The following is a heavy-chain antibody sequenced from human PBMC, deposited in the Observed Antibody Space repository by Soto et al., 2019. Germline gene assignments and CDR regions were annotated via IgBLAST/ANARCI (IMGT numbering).Heavy chain of an antibody. D-gene: IGHD6-13*01. CDR2: ISAYNGNT. V-gene: IGHV1-18*04. Sequence: ASVKVSCKASGYTFTSYGISWVRQAPGQGLEWMGWISAYNGNTNYAQKLQGRVTMTTDTSTSTAYMELRSLRSDDTAVYYCARGVSSPLAADAFDIWGQGTMVTVSS. J-gene: IGHJ3*02. CDR1: GYTFTSYG. CDR3: ARGVSSPLAADAFDI.